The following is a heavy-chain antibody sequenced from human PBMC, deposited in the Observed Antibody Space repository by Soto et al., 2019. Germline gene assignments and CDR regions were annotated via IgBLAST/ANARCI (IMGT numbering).Heavy chain of an antibody. CDR1: GFTFSGSA. V-gene: IGHV3-73*02. D-gene: IGHD4-17*01. CDR2: IRSKANSYAT. CDR3: ISMTTVTTFSDY. J-gene: IGHJ4*02. Sequence: EVPLVESGGGLVQPGGSLKLSCAASGFTFSGSAMHWVRQASGKGLEWVGRIRSKANSYATAYAASVKGRFTISRDDSKNTAYLQMDSLKTEDTAVYYCISMTTVTTFSDYWGQGTLVTVSS.